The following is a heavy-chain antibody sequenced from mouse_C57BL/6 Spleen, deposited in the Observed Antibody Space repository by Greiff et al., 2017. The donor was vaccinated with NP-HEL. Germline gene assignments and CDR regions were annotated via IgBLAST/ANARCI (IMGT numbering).Heavy chain of an antibody. Sequence: EVQLQQSGPVLVKPGASVKMSCKASGYTFTDYYMNWVKQSHGKSLEWIGVINPYNGGTSYNQKFKGKATLTVDKSSSTAYMELNSLTSEDSAVFYCARGYYGSGFEYWGQGTTLTVSS. D-gene: IGHD1-1*01. V-gene: IGHV1-19*01. CDR2: INPYNGGT. J-gene: IGHJ2*01. CDR3: ARGYYGSGFEY. CDR1: GYTFTDYY.